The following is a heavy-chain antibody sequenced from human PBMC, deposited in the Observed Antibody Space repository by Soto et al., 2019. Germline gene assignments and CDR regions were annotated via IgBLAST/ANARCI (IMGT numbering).Heavy chain of an antibody. CDR2: IGTAGDT. CDR3: ARSAIDRDAFDI. J-gene: IGHJ3*02. Sequence: GGSLSLFCAASGFTFSSYDMHWVRQATGKGLEWVSAIGTAGDTYYPGSVKGRFTISRENAKNSLYLQMNSLRAGDTAVYYCARSAIDRDAFDIWGQGTMVTVSS. V-gene: IGHV3-13*01. CDR1: GFTFSSYD.